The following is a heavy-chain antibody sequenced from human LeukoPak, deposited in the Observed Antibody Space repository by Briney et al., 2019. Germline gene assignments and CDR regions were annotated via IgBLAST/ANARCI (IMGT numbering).Heavy chain of an antibody. CDR2: INNDGSTT. CDR1: GFTFSNYW. CDR3: AKGSSSSWYSVGY. V-gene: IGHV3-74*01. Sequence: PGGSLRLSCAASGFTFSNYWMHWVRQTPGKGLVWVSRINNDGSTTSYADSVKGRFTISRDNAKNTLYLQMNSLRAKDTTVYYCAKGSSSSWYSVGYWGQGTLVTVSS. D-gene: IGHD6-13*01. J-gene: IGHJ4*02.